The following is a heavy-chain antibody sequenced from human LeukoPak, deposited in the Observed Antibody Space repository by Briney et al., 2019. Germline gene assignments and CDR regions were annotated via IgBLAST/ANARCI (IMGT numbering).Heavy chain of an antibody. Sequence: KPSETLSLTCTVSGGSISSYYWSWIRQPPGKGLEWIGYIYYSGSTNYNPSLKSRVTISVDTSKNQFSLKLSSVTAADTAVYYCARETRVPYSSSSPFDYWGQGTLVTVSS. D-gene: IGHD6-6*01. CDR2: IYYSGST. CDR3: ARETRVPYSSSSPFDY. V-gene: IGHV4-59*01. CDR1: GGSISSYY. J-gene: IGHJ4*02.